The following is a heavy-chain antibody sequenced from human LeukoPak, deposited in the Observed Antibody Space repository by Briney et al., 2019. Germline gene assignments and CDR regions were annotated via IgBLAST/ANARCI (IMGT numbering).Heavy chain of an antibody. CDR2: INTNTGNP. CDR1: GYTFTSYA. J-gene: IGHJ4*02. D-gene: IGHD3-10*01. Sequence: ASVKVSCKASGYTFTSYAMNWVRQAPGQGLEWMGWINTNTGNPTYARDFRGRFVLSVDTSVNTAYLEISGLKTEDTAVYYCARSSRGVIGLLDYWGQGALVAVSS. V-gene: IGHV7-4-1*01. CDR3: ARSSRGVIGLLDY.